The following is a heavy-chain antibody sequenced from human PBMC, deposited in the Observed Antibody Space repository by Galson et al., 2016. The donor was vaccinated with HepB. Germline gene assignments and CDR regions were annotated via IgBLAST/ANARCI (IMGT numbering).Heavy chain of an antibody. Sequence: SLRLSCAASGFTFSRYWMHWVRQAPGKGLVWVSHITIDGSTTTYADSVKGRFTISRVNAKNTLYLQMNSLRAEDTAVYYCAREIPSRGKSDYWGQGTLVTVPS. CDR3: AREIPSRGKSDY. D-gene: IGHD3-10*01. CDR1: GFTFSRYW. V-gene: IGHV3-74*01. J-gene: IGHJ4*02. CDR2: ITIDGSTT.